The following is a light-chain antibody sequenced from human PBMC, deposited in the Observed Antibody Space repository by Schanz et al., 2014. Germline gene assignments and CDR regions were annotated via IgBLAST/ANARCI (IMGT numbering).Light chain of an antibody. Sequence: QSALTQPRSVSGSPGQSVTISCAGTSSDVGGHNYVSWYQQHPGKAPKLIIYDVSVRPSGVPDRFSGSKSVNTASLTISGLQAEDEADYYCCSYTSSSTLRGVFGGGTKLTVL. CDR3: CSYTSSSTLRGV. V-gene: IGLV2-11*01. CDR2: DVS. J-gene: IGLJ3*02. CDR1: SSDVGGHNY.